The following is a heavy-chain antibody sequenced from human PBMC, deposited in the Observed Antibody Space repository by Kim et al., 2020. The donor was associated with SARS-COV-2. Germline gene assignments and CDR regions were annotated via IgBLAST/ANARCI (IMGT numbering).Heavy chain of an antibody. J-gene: IGHJ3*01. D-gene: IGHD3-10*01. V-gene: IGHV3-74*01. Sequence: GGSLRLSCEASGFTFTSYWMHWVRQAPEKGLVWVSRINNDGSAASGADSVKGRFTISRDNAKNTVYLQLNSLSAEDTAVYYCARTLTASFDAFDVWGQGTTVTLYS. CDR2: INNDGSAA. CDR3: ARTLTASFDAFDV. CDR1: GFTFTSYW.